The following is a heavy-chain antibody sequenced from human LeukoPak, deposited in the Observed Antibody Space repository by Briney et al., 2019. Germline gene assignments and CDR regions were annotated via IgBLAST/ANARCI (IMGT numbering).Heavy chain of an antibody. CDR2: IVVGSGNT. J-gene: IGHJ4*02. D-gene: IGHD1-26*01. Sequence: SVKVSCKASGFTFIRSAMQWVRQARGQRLEWIGWIVVGSGNTNYAQKFQERVTMTRDTSTSTVYMELSSLRSEDTAVYYRARTIVGANSIDYWGQGTLVTVSS. V-gene: IGHV1-58*02. CDR1: GFTFIRSA. CDR3: ARTIVGANSIDY.